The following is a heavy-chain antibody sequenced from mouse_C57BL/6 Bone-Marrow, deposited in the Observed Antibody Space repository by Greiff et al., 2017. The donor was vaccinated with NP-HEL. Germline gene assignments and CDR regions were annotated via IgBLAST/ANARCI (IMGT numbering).Heavy chain of an antibody. J-gene: IGHJ2*01. CDR2: INYDGSN. D-gene: IGHD2-1*01. CDR1: GYSITSGYY. V-gene: IGHV3-6*01. Sequence: VQLKESGPGLVQPSQSLSLSCSVTGYSITSGYYWNWIRQFPENKLEWMGYINYDGSNNYKPSVRKRFSIASDTSKSQFYLKLNSVTTEDTATYYCARDGAPPLSYGNFDDWGQGTTLTVAS. CDR3: ARDGAPPLSYGNFDD.